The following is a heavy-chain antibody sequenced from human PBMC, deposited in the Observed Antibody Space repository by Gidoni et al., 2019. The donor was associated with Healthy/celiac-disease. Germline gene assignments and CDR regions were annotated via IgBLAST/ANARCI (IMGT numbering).Heavy chain of an antibody. Sequence: QVQLVESGGGVVQPGRSLILSCAASCFTFSSYGMHWVSEAPGKGRQWLAVISYDGSNKYYADSVKGRFTISGDNSKNTLYLQRNSLRAEDTAVYYCASSGAFDIWGQGTMVTVSS. CDR1: CFTFSSYG. CDR3: ASSGAFDI. J-gene: IGHJ3*02. CDR2: ISYDGSNK. V-gene: IGHV3-30*03.